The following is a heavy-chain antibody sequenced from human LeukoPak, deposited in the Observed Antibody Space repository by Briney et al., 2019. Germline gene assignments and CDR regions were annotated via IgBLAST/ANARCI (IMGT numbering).Heavy chain of an antibody. CDR2: IWYDGSNI. J-gene: IGHJ4*02. Sequence: GTSLRLSSAASGISFSSHGMHWVRQAPGKGLEWVAVIWYDGSNIYYADSVKGRFTISRDNSKNTLYLQMNSLRAEDTALYYCARARNDYDSNGFSVLEYWGQGTLVTVSS. D-gene: IGHD3-22*01. V-gene: IGHV3-33*01. CDR3: ARARNDYDSNGFSVLEY. CDR1: GISFSSHG.